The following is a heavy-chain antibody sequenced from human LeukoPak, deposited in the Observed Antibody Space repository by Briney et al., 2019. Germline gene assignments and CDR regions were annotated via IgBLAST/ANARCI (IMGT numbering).Heavy chain of an antibody. V-gene: IGHV3-23*01. J-gene: IGHJ6*03. CDR3: AKDALLQVPPYYYYYMDV. CDR1: GFTFSSYA. CDR2: ISGSGGST. Sequence: GGSLRLSCAASGFTFSSYAMSWVRQAPGKGLEWVSAISGSGGSTYYADSVKGRFTISRDNSKNTLYLQMNSLRAEDTAVYYCAKDALLQVPPYYYYYMDVWGKGTTVTVSS.